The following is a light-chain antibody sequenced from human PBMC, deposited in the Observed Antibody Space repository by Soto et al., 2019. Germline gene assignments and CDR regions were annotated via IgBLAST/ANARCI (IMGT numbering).Light chain of an antibody. CDR2: GNT. J-gene: IGLJ2*01. V-gene: IGLV1-40*01. Sequence: QLVLTQPPSVSGAPGQRVSISCTGSSSNIGAPYDVHWYQQVPGTAPKLLIYGNTNRPSGVPDRFSGSKSGTSASLAITGLQAEDEGDYYCQSYDSSLSCWVFGGGTKLTVL. CDR1: SSNIGAPYD. CDR3: QSYDSSLSCWV.